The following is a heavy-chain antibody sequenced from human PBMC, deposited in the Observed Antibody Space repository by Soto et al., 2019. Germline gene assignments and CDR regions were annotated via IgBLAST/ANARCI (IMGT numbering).Heavy chain of an antibody. J-gene: IGHJ4*02. CDR3: TTSREICSYFDY. Sequence: EVQLVESGGGLVQPGGSLRLSCAASGFTLSTYWMHWVRQAPGKGLVWVSRINSDGSSTIYADSMKGRFTISRENAKNTGQLQKNSLIADDTTVDDSTTSREICSYFDYWGQGTLVTVSS. D-gene: IGHD2-2*01. CDR1: GFTLSTYW. V-gene: IGHV3-74*01. CDR2: INSDGSST.